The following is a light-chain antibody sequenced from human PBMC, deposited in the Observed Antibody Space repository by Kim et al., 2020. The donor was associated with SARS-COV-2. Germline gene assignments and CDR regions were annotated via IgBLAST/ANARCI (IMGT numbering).Light chain of an antibody. CDR3: QQRSTWPPEYS. Sequence: PGDRAPLSCRASQSFGSYFAWYQQKPGQAPRLLIYDASSRATGVPARFSGSGSGTDFTLTISSLEPQDFALYYCQQRSTWPPEYSFGQGTKLEI. CDR1: QSFGSY. CDR2: DAS. V-gene: IGKV3-11*01. J-gene: IGKJ2*01.